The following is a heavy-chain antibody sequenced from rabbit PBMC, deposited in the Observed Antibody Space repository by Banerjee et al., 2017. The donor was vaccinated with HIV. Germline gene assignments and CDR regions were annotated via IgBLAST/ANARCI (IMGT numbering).Heavy chain of an antibody. CDR1: GFSFSSDYW. Sequence: QSLEESGGDLVKPGASLTLTCKASGFSFSSDYWICWVRQAPGKGLEWIGCIDAGSSGSTWSASWAKGRFTISKTSSTTVTLQMTSLTAADTATYFCARDLAGVIGWNFNLWGPGTLVTVS. CDR2: IDAGSSGST. CDR3: ARDLAGVIGWNFNL. J-gene: IGHJ4*01. D-gene: IGHD4-1*01. V-gene: IGHV1S40*01.